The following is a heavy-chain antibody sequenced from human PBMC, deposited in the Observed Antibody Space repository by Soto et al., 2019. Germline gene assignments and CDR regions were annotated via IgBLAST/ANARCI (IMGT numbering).Heavy chain of an antibody. CDR2: IWYDGSNK. CDR1: GFTFSSYG. CDR3: ARDPHVMITFGGVIVNVDY. J-gene: IGHJ4*02. V-gene: IGHV3-33*01. D-gene: IGHD3-16*02. Sequence: GGSLRLSCAASGFTFSSYGMHWVRQAPGKGLEWVAVIWYDGSNKYYADSVKGRFTISRDNSKNTLYLQMNSLRAEDTAVYYCARDPHVMITFGGVIVNVDYWGQGTLVTVSS.